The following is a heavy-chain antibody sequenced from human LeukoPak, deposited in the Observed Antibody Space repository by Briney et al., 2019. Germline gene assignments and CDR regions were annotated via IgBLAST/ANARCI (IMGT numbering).Heavy chain of an antibody. CDR1: GGSISSDY. CDR3: AREEGYCSGGSCYDYFDY. Sequence: PSETLSLTCTVSGGSISSDYWSWIRQPAGKGLEWIGRIYTSGSTNYNPSLKSRVTMSVDTSKNQFSLKLSSVTAADTAVYYCAREEGYCSGGSCYDYFDYWGQGTLVTVSS. J-gene: IGHJ4*02. V-gene: IGHV4-4*07. CDR2: IYTSGST. D-gene: IGHD2-15*01.